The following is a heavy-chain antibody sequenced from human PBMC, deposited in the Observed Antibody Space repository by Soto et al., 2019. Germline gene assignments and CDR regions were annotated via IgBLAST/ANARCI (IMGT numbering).Heavy chain of an antibody. V-gene: IGHV1-18*01. CDR3: ASSLLVGYGLEGESD. CDR2: ISAYNGNT. Sequence: QVQLVQSGAEVKKPGASVKVSCKASGYTFTSYGISWVRQAPGQGLEWMGWISAYNGNTNYAQKLQGRATMTTDTSXRTAYMELRSLRSDDTAVYYCASSLLVGYGLEGESDWGQGTLVTVSS. J-gene: IGHJ4*02. CDR1: GYTFTSYG. D-gene: IGHD5-18*01.